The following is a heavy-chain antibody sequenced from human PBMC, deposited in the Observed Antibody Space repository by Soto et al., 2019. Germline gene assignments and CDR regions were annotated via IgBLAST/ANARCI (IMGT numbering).Heavy chain of an antibody. J-gene: IGHJ4*02. Sequence: SETLCLTCTVSGGTISSYYWIWIRQTPGKGLEWIGYIYYSGSTNYNPSLKSRVTIPVDRTKNQISLKLSSVTPAVTAVYYCARRYACCFDYWGKGPLV. CDR1: GGTISSYY. D-gene: IGHD2-2*01. V-gene: IGHV4-59*08. CDR2: IYYSGST. CDR3: ARRYACCFDY.